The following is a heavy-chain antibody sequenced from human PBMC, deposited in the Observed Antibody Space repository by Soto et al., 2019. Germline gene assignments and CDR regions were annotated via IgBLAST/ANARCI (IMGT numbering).Heavy chain of an antibody. CDR2: ISYDGSNK. CDR1: GFTFSSYA. CDR3: ARDPKMATIGLNWGAFDI. J-gene: IGHJ3*02. D-gene: IGHD5-12*01. Sequence: GGSLRLSCAASGFTFSSYAMHWARQAPGKGLEWVAVISYDGSNKYYADSVKGRFTISRDNSKNTLYLQMNSLRAEDTAVYYCARDPKMATIGLNWGAFDIWGQGTMVTVSS. V-gene: IGHV3-30-3*01.